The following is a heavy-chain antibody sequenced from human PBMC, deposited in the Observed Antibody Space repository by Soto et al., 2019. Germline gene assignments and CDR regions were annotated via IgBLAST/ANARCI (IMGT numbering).Heavy chain of an antibody. V-gene: IGHV1-2*02. J-gene: IGHJ5*01. CDR3: ARKIVDIVATTYYNWFDT. CDR1: GYTFTGYN. D-gene: IGHD5-12*01. CDR2: INPNSGGT. Sequence: SVKVSCKASGYTFTGYNMHWVRQAPGQGLEWMGCINPNSGGTNYAQKFQGRVTMTRDTSISTPYMELSRLRSDDTAVYYCARKIVDIVATTYYNWFDTLGQDSRVTVSS.